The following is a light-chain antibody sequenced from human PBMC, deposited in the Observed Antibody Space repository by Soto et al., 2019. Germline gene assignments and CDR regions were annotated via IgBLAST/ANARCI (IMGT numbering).Light chain of an antibody. CDR3: GSWDSSLTYV. V-gene: IGLV1-51*01. CDR1: SSNIGNNF. J-gene: IGLJ1*01. Sequence: QSVLTQPPSVSAAPGQKVTISCSGSSSNIGNNFVTWYQQLPGTAPQLLIYDNNKRPSGIPDRFSGSQSGTSATLGITGLQTGDEAFYYCGSWDSSLTYVFGTGTKLTVL. CDR2: DNN.